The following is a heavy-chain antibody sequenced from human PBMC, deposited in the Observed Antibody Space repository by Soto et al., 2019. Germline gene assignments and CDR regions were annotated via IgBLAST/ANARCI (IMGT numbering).Heavy chain of an antibody. CDR2: IIPIFGTA. J-gene: IGHJ6*02. Sequence: QVQLVQSGAAVKKPGSSVKVSCKASGGTFSSYAISWVRQAPGQGLEWMGGIIPIFGTANYAQKFQGRVTITADESTSTAYMELSSLRSEDTAVYYCARGGFSGSSDYYGMDVWGQGTTVTVSS. D-gene: IGHD6-6*01. V-gene: IGHV1-69*12. CDR1: GGTFSSYA. CDR3: ARGGFSGSSDYYGMDV.